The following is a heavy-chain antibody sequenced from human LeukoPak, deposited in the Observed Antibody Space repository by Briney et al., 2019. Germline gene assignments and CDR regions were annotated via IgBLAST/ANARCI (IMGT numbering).Heavy chain of an antibody. V-gene: IGHV3-74*01. CDR2: INSDGSST. CDR3: ARVRNGGSGRYEGY. J-gene: IGHJ4*02. Sequence: PGGSLRLSCAASGFSFSSYWMPWVRQAPGKGLVWVSRINSDGSSTSYADPVKGRFTISRDNAKNTLYLQMNSLRAEDTAVYHCARVRNGGSGRYEGYWGQGILVTVSS. CDR1: GFSFSSYW. D-gene: IGHD6-19*01.